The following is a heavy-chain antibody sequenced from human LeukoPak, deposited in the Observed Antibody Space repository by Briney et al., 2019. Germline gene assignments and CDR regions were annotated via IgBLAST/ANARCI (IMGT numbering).Heavy chain of an antibody. CDR3: AKGGSTSRVTTSRVVFGYYYYLDV. CDR2: LSGSGGTT. J-gene: IGHJ6*03. Sequence: PGGSLRLSCAASGFTFSSHAMSWVRQAPGKGLEWVSSLSGSGGTTYHADSVKGRFSISRDNSKNTLYLQLNSLRAEDTAVYYCAKGGSTSRVTTSRVVFGYYYYLDVWGKATPVTVSS. D-gene: IGHD4-17*01. CDR1: GFTFSSHA. V-gene: IGHV3-23*01.